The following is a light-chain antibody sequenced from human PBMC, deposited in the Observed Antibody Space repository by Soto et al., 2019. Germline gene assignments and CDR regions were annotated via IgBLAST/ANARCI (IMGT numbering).Light chain of an antibody. CDR3: SSYAATNTFV. CDR2: DVN. V-gene: IGLV2-11*01. J-gene: IGLJ1*01. CDR1: NSYIGDYSY. Sequence: QYALTRPRSVSWHPGQSVTVSCTVSNSYIGDYSYVSWYPKHPDKAPRLMIFDVNKRPSGVPERFSGSKSGNTASLTISGLQAEDEADYYCSSYAATNTFVFGTGTKLTVL.